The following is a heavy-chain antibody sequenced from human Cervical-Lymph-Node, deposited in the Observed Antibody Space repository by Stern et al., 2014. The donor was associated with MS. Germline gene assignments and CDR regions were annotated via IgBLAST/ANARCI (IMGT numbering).Heavy chain of an antibody. CDR1: GYLITSDE. J-gene: IGHJ5*02. Sequence: MQLVESGAGVKLPGASVKVSCKTSGYLITSDEIWWVREASGQGLAWMGWMNPNSGDTGYAQKFQGRRTITRDTSIITAYMELTTLRSEDTAVYYVTKAWASWGQGTLVIVSS. CDR2: MNPNSGDT. CDR3: TKAWAS. D-gene: IGHD7-27*01. V-gene: IGHV1-8*01.